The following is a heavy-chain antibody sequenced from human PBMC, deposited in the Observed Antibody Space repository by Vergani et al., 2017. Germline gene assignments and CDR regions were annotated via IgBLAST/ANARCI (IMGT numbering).Heavy chain of an antibody. D-gene: IGHD2-21*02. J-gene: IGHJ3*02. CDR2: IRSKAYGGTT. CDR1: GFTFGDYA. CDR3: TRGGAHIVVVTAIAYAFDI. Sequence: EVQLVESGGGLVQPGRSLRLSCTASGFTFGDYAMSWVRQAPGKGLEWVGFIRSKAYGGTTEYAASVKGRFTISRDDSKSIAYLQMNSLKTEDTAVYYCTRGGAHIVVVTAIAYAFDIWGQGTMVTVSS. V-gene: IGHV3-49*04.